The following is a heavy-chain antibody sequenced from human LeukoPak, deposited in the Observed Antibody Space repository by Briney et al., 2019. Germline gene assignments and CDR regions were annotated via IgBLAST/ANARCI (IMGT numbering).Heavy chain of an antibody. CDR3: ARDQGYSGYFFIGYYYGMDV. J-gene: IGHJ6*04. D-gene: IGHD5-12*01. Sequence: PGRSLRLSCAASGFTFSSYEMNWVRQAPGKGLEWVSYISSSGSTIYYADSVKGRFTISRDNAKNSLYLQMNSLRAEDTAVYYCARDQGYSGYFFIGYYYGMDVWGKGTTVTVSS. CDR1: GFTFSSYE. V-gene: IGHV3-48*03. CDR2: ISSSGSTI.